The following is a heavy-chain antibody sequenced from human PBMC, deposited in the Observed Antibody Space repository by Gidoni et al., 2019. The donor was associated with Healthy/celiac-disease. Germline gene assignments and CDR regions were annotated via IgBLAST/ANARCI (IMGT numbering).Heavy chain of an antibody. CDR1: G. J-gene: IGHJ4*02. V-gene: IGHV3-30*18. CDR2: ISYDGSNK. CDR3: AKDDLVVVGGLTGY. Sequence: GMHWVRQAPGKGLEWVAVISYDGSNKYYADSVKGRFTISRDNSKNTLYLQMNSLRAEDTAVYYCAKDDLVVVGGLTGYWGQGTLVTVSS. D-gene: IGHD3-22*01.